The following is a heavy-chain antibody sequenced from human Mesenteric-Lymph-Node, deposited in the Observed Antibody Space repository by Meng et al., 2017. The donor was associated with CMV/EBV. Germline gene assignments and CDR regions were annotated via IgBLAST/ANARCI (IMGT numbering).Heavy chain of an antibody. CDR1: GFTFSSYW. Sequence: GESLKISCAASGFTFSSYWMSWVRQAPGKGLEWVANIKQDGSEKYYVDSVKGRFTISRDNAKNSLYLQMNSLRAEDTAVYYCARAIDYGDPNWFDPWGQGTLVTVSS. V-gene: IGHV3-7*04. D-gene: IGHD4-17*01. J-gene: IGHJ5*02. CDR2: IKQDGSEK. CDR3: ARAIDYGDPNWFDP.